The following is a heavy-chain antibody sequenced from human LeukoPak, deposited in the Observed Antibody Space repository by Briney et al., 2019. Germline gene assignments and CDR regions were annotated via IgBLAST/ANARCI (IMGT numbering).Heavy chain of an antibody. J-gene: IGHJ4*02. CDR3: AKDRGGWGEIDS. V-gene: IGHV3-23*01. D-gene: IGHD3-16*01. CDR2: ISGSGGST. CDR1: GFTFSSYA. Sequence: GGSLRLSCAASGFTFSSYAMSWVRQAPGKGLEWVSAISGSGGSTYYADSVKGRFTISRDNSKNTLYLQMTSLRAEDTAVYYCAKDRGGWGEIDSWGQGALVTVSS.